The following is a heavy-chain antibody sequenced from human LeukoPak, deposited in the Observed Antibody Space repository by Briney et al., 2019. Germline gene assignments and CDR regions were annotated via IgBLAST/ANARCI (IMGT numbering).Heavy chain of an antibody. CDR2: LIPIFGTA. D-gene: IGHD3-22*01. CDR1: GGTFSSYA. V-gene: IGHV1-69*06. CDR3: ARAGDSSGYSGFESYYYMDV. J-gene: IGHJ6*03. Sequence: GASVTVSCTASGGTFSSYAISWVRQAPGQGLEWMGGLIPIFGTASYAQKFQGRVTITADKSTSTAYMELSSLRSEDTDVYYCARAGDSSGYSGFESYYYMDVWGKGTTVTVSS.